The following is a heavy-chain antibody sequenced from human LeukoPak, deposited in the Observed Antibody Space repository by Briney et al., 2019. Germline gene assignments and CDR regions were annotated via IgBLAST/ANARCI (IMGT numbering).Heavy chain of an antibody. Sequence: SESLSLTCTVSGGSISSGGYYWSWIRQHPGKGLEWIGYIYYSGSTYYNPSLKSRVTISVNTSKNQFSLKLSSVTAADTAVYYCASSCHSSTSCHNWFDPWGQGTQVTVSS. V-gene: IGHV4-31*03. CDR3: ASSCHSSTSCHNWFDP. J-gene: IGHJ5*02. D-gene: IGHD2-2*01. CDR2: IYYSGST. CDR1: GGSISSGGYY.